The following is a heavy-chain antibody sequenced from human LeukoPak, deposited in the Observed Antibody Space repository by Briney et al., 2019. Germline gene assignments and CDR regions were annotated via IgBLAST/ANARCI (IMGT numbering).Heavy chain of an antibody. CDR2: IRSDTNNK. V-gene: IGHV3-30*02. CDR1: GFTFSPFG. D-gene: IGHD3-10*01. CDR3: ARNYGSGPNPGDY. Sequence: GGSLRLSCAASGFTFSPFGMHWVRQAPGKGLEWVALIRSDTNNKYYVDSVKGRFTISRDNPKNTLYLQMNSLRTEDTAVYYCARNYGSGPNPGDYWAREPWSPSPQ. J-gene: IGHJ4*02.